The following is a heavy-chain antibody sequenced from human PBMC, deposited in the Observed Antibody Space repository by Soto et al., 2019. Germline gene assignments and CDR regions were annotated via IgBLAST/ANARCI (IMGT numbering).Heavy chain of an antibody. D-gene: IGHD3-10*01. V-gene: IGHV1-18*01. J-gene: IGHJ4*02. CDR1: GYTFTSYG. CDR2: ISAYNGNT. Sequence: ASVKVSCKASGYTFTSYGISWVRQAPGQGLEWMGWISAYNGNTNYAQKLQGRVTMTTDTSTSTAYMELRSLRSDDTAVYYCARDCGSGSYYEETQIDNDYWGQGTLVTVSS. CDR3: ARDCGSGSYYEETQIDNDY.